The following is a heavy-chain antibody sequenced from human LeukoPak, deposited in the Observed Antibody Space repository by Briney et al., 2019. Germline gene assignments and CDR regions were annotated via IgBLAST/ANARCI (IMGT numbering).Heavy chain of an antibody. CDR2: ISSSSSYI. D-gene: IGHD4-17*01. V-gene: IGHV3-21*01. CDR3: ATAPTEDGDGSSPGY. J-gene: IGHJ4*02. Sequence: GGSLRLSCAASGFTFSSYSMNWVRQAPGKGLEWVSSISSSSSYIYYADSVKGRFTISRDNAKNSLYLQMNSLRAEDTAVYYCATAPTEDGDGSSPGYWGQGTLVTVSS. CDR1: GFTFSSYS.